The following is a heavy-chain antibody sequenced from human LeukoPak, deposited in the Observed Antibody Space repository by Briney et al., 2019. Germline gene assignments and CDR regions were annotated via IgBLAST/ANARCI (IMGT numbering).Heavy chain of an antibody. D-gene: IGHD3-10*01. CDR1: GYTLTELS. CDR3: ATDQMTYGSGSSTFDY. V-gene: IGHV1-24*01. J-gene: IGHJ4*02. CDR2: FDPEDGET. Sequence: GASVKVSCKVSGYTLTELSMHWARQAPGKGLEWMGGFDPEDGETIYAQKFQGRVTMTEDTSTDTAYMELSSLRSEDTAVYYCATDQMTYGSGSSTFDYWGQGTLVTVSS.